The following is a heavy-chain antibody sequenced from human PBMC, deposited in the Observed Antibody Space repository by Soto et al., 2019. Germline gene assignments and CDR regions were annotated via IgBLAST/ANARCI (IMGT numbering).Heavy chain of an antibody. D-gene: IGHD1-26*01. CDR3: ARKLRPSGSYGYYYGMDV. J-gene: IGHJ6*02. CDR1: GGTFSSYA. Sequence: SVKVSCKASGGTFSSYAISWVRQAPGQGLEWMGGIIPIFGTANYAQKFQGRVTITADESTSTAYMELSSLRSEDTAVYYCARKLRPSGSYGYYYGMDVWGQGTTVTVSS. CDR2: IIPIFGTA. V-gene: IGHV1-69*13.